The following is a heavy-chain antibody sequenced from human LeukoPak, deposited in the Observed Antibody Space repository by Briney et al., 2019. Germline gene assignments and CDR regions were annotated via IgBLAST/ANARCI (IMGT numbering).Heavy chain of an antibody. Sequence: GASVTVSCKASGGTFSSYAISWVRQAPGQGLEWMGWINPNSGGTNYAQKFQGWVTMTRDTSISTAYMELSRLRSDDTAVYYCARDGYSYGYDYWGQGTLVTVSS. V-gene: IGHV1-2*04. CDR3: ARDGYSYGYDY. J-gene: IGHJ4*02. CDR2: INPNSGGT. D-gene: IGHD5-18*01. CDR1: GGTFSSYA.